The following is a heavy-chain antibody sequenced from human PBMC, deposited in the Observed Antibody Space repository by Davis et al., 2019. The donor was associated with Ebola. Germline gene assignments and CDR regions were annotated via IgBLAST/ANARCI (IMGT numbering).Heavy chain of an antibody. J-gene: IGHJ6*02. CDR3: ARGYCSSTSCRPYYYYYYGMDV. CDR1: GYTFTGYY. CDR2: INPNSGGT. V-gene: IGHV1-2*02. Sequence: ASVKVSCKASGYTFTGYYMHWVRQAPGQGLEWMGWINPNSGGTNYAQKFQGRVTMTRDTSISTAYMELSRLRSDDTAVYYCARGYCSSTSCRPYYYYYYGMDVWGQGTTVTVSS. D-gene: IGHD2-2*01.